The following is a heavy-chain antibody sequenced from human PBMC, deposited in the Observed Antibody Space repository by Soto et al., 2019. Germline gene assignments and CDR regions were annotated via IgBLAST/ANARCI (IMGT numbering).Heavy chain of an antibody. Sequence: GASVKVSCKASGYTFTSYYMHWVRQAPGQGLEWMGIINPSGGSTSYAQKFQGRVTMTRDTSTSTVYMELSSLRSEDTAVYYCARDRRYYYVSSGYLPFSFCKGAYYYGIYVRSQRSTVPVS. V-gene: IGHV1-46*01. J-gene: IGHJ6*02. CDR3: ARDRRYYYVSSGYLPFSFCKGAYYYGIYV. CDR2: INPSGGST. CDR1: GYTFTSYY. D-gene: IGHD3-22*01.